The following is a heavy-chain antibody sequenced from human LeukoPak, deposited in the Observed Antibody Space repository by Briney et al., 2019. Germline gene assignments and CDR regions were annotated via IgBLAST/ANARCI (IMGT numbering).Heavy chain of an antibody. CDR1: GYTFTSYG. J-gene: IGHJ6*02. CDR2: ISAYSGNT. V-gene: IGHV1-18*01. Sequence: GASVKVSCKASGYTFTSYGISWVRQAPGQGLEWMGWISAYSGNTNYVQKLQGRVTMTTDTSTSTAYMELRSLRSDDTAVYYCARGYSYGSDYYYGMDVWGQGTTVTVSS. CDR3: ARGYSYGSDYYYGMDV. D-gene: IGHD5-18*01.